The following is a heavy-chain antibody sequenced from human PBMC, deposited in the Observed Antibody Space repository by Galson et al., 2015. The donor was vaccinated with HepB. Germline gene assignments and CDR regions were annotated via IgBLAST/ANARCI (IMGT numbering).Heavy chain of an antibody. CDR3: AKDISVVTAPFDN. D-gene: IGHD4-23*01. CDR2: ISGSGGST. J-gene: IGHJ4*02. V-gene: IGHV3-23*01. Sequence: SLRPSCAASGFTFSSYAMRWVRQAPGKGLEWVSAISGSGGSTYYADSVKGRFTISGDTSKNTLYLQMNSLRAEDTAVYYCAKDISVVTAPFDNWGQLTLVTVSS. CDR1: GFTFSSYA.